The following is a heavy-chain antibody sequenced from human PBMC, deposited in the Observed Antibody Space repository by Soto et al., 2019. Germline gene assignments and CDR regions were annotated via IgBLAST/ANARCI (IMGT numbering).Heavy chain of an antibody. D-gene: IGHD2-15*01. CDR3: ARQIVVVVAATPAWFDP. V-gene: IGHV4-34*01. Sequence: SETLSLTCAVYGGSFSGYYWSWIRQPPGKGLEWIGEINHSGSTNYNPSLKSRVTISVDTSKNQFSLKLSSVTAADTAVYYCARQIVVVVAATPAWFDPWGQGTLVTVSS. CDR1: GGSFSGYY. J-gene: IGHJ5*02. CDR2: INHSGST.